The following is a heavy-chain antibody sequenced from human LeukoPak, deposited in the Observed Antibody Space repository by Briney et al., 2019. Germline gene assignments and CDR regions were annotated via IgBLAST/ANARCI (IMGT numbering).Heavy chain of an antibody. CDR3: AKDYGGYFDY. Sequence: GGSLRLSCAASGFTFSSYGMHWVRQAPGKGLEWVAVISYDGSNKYYADSVKGRFTISRDNSKNTLYLQMNSLRAEDTAVYYCAKDYGGYFDYWGQGTLVTVSS. CDR2: ISYDGSNK. J-gene: IGHJ4*02. V-gene: IGHV3-30*18. D-gene: IGHD3-10*01. CDR1: GFTFSSYG.